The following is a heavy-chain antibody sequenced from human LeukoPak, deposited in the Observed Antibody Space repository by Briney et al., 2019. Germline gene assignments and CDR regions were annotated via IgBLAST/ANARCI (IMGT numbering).Heavy chain of an antibody. J-gene: IGHJ4*02. Sequence: ASVKVSCKASGYTFTGYYMHWVRQAPGQGLEWMGWINANSGGTNYAQKFQGRVTMTRDTSISTAYMELSRLRSDDTAVYYCARGYCSGGSCNPFDYWGQGTLVTVSS. V-gene: IGHV1-2*02. CDR3: ARGYCSGGSCNPFDY. CDR2: INANSGGT. CDR1: GYTFTGYY. D-gene: IGHD2-15*01.